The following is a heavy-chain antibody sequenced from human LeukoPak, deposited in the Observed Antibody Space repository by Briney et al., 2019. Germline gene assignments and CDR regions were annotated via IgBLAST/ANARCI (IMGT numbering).Heavy chain of an antibody. J-gene: IGHJ4*02. CDR2: MIPIFGTA. CDR1: GGTFSSYA. D-gene: IGHD3-10*01. V-gene: IGHV1-69*06. Sequence: ASVKVSCKASGGTFSSYAISWVRQAPGQGLEWMGGMIPIFGTANYAQKFQGRITITADTSTSTAYMELSSLRSEDTAVYYCARVRNRMVREEGTFVYWGQGTLVTVSS. CDR3: ARVRNRMVREEGTFVY.